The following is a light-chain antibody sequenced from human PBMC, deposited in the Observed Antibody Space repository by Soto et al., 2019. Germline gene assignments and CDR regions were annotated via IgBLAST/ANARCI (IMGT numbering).Light chain of an antibody. Sequence: EIVLTQSPGTLSLSPGERATLSCRASRSFASSYLAWYQQKPGQAPRLLIYAASIRATGIPDRFSGSASGTAFTLPISSLDPEDFAVYYCQQYGSSPPYPFGQGTKLEIK. CDR2: AAS. CDR1: RSFASSY. V-gene: IGKV3-20*01. J-gene: IGKJ2*01. CDR3: QQYGSSPPYP.